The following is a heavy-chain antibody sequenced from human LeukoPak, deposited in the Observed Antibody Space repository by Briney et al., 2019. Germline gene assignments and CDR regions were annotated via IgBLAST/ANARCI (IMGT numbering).Heavy chain of an antibody. J-gene: IGHJ4*02. V-gene: IGHV7-4-1*02. CDR3: ARGPLWFGELTDY. D-gene: IGHD3-10*01. CDR1: GGTFSTYA. CDR2: INTNTGNP. Sequence: GASVKVSCKASGGTFSTYAISWVRQAPGQGLEWMGWINTNTGNPTYAQGFTGRFVFSLDTSVSTAYLQISSLKAEDTAVYYCARGPLWFGELTDYWGQGTLVTVSS.